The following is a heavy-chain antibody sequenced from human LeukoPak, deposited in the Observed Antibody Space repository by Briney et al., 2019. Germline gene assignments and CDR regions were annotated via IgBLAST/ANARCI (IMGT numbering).Heavy chain of an antibody. D-gene: IGHD2-2*01. CDR1: GFTFSRYW. CDR3: VSCGTTTCIIRFDH. CDR2: IKEDGSEK. Sequence: GGSLRLSCAASGFTFSRYWMNRVRQAPGKGLEWVASIKEDGSEKSYVDSVKGRFTISRDNAKNSLYLQMNSLRAEDTAVYYCVSCGTTTCIIRFDHWGQGTLVTVSS. J-gene: IGHJ4*02. V-gene: IGHV3-7*01.